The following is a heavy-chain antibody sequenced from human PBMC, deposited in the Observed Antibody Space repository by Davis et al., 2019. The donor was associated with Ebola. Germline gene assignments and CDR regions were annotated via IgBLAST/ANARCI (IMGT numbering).Heavy chain of an antibody. J-gene: IGHJ4*02. CDR1: GFTFSSYA. CDR3: ATVRRGYSYGHFDY. D-gene: IGHD5-18*01. Sequence: GGSLRLSCAASGFTFSSYAMSWVRQAPGKGLEWVSAISGSGGSTYYADSVKGRFTISRDNSKNTLYLQMNSLRDEDTAVYYCATVRRGYSYGHFDYWGQGTLVTVSS. CDR2: ISGSGGST. V-gene: IGHV3-23*01.